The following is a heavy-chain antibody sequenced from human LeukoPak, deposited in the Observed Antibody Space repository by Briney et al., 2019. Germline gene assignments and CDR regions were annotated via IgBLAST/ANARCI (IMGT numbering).Heavy chain of an antibody. J-gene: IGHJ6*02. CDR2: IYYGGST. CDR1: GGSLSFSDW. V-gene: IGHV4-4*02. Sequence: SGTLSLTCGVSGGSLSFSDWLNWVRQTPGKGLEWIGEIYYGGSTNYNPSLKSRLTMSVDTSKSQFYLNLSSLTAADSAVYFCARRAYYAVDVWGQGISVIASS. CDR3: ARRAYYAVDV.